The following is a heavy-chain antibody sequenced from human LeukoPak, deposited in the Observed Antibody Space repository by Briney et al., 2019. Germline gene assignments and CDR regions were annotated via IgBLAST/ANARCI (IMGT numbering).Heavy chain of an antibody. D-gene: IGHD3-22*01. Sequence: GGSLRLSCAASGFTFSSYAMSWVRQAPGKGLEWVSAISGSGGSTYYADSVKGRFTISRDNSKNTLYLQMNSLRAEDTAVYYCAESASYDSSGYYYYYYGMDVWGQGTTVTVSS. J-gene: IGHJ6*02. V-gene: IGHV3-23*01. CDR2: ISGSGGST. CDR3: AESASYDSSGYYYYYYGMDV. CDR1: GFTFSSYA.